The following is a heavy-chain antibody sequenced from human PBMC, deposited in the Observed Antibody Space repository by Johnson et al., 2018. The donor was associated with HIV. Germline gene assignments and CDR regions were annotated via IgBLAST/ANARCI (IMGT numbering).Heavy chain of an antibody. J-gene: IGHJ3*02. CDR2: ISGSGGST. D-gene: IGHD6-6*01. Sequence: VQLVESGGGLVQPGGSLRLSCAASGFTFSSYAMSWVRQAPGKGLEWVSAISGSGGSTYYADSVKGRFTISRDNAKNSLYLQMNSLRAEDTAVYYCARDFSSSSNAFDIWGQGTMVTVSS. CDR1: GFTFSSYA. CDR3: ARDFSSSSNAFDI. V-gene: IGHV3-23*04.